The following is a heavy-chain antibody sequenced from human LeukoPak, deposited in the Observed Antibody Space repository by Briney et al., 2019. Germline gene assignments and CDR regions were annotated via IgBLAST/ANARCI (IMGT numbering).Heavy chain of an antibody. Sequence: GESLRISCKGSGYIFSSYWIGWARQMPGKGLEWMGIIYPGGSDTRYSPPFQGQVTISADKSISTAYVQWNSLWASDTAMYYCARHQYYYDTRAYYIDYWGQGTLVTVSS. V-gene: IGHV5-51*01. CDR2: IYPGGSDT. CDR3: ARHQYYYDTRAYYIDY. D-gene: IGHD3-22*01. CDR1: GYIFSSYW. J-gene: IGHJ4*02.